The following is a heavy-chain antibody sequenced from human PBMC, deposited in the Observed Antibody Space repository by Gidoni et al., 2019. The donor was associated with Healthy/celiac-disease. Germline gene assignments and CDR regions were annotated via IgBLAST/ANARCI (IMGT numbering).Heavy chain of an antibody. D-gene: IGHD3-10*01. CDR2: IYYSGST. Sequence: QVQLQESGPGLVKPSQTLSLTCPVSGGSISSGGYYWSWIRQHPGKGLEWIGYIYYSGSTYYNPSLKSRVTISVDTSKNQFSLKLSSVTAADTAVYYCARGVSAGSLLIDYWGQGTLVTVSS. J-gene: IGHJ4*02. CDR3: ARGVSAGSLLIDY. V-gene: IGHV4-31*03. CDR1: GGSISSGGYY.